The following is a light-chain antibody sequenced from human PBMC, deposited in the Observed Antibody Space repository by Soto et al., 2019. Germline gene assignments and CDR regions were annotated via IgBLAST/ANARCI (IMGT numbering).Light chain of an antibody. CDR1: QNINSC. Sequence: DIQMTQSPSSVSASVLDIVTITCRASQNINSCLDWYQQKPGKAPKLMIYTASTLKSGVPSRFSGSRSGTEFTLTISSLQPEDFATYYCQHYHSNPETFGQGTKVDIK. J-gene: IGKJ1*01. CDR3: QHYHSNPET. V-gene: IGKV1-39*01. CDR2: TAS.